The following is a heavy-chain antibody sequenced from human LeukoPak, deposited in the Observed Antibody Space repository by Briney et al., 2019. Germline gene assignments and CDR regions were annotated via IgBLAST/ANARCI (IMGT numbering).Heavy chain of an antibody. V-gene: IGHV3-11*04. CDR3: ARVYYASWSGQPLSQPWLDP. D-gene: IGHD3-3*01. CDR1: GFTFRDYY. Sequence: SGGSLRLSCTASGFTFRDYYVTWIRQAPGKGLEWVSYIRSTGSSTAYADSVKGRFAISRDNAKNSLYLQMNGLRVEDTAVYYCARVYYASWSGQPLSQPWLDPWGQGTLVTVSS. CDR2: IRSTGSST. J-gene: IGHJ5*02.